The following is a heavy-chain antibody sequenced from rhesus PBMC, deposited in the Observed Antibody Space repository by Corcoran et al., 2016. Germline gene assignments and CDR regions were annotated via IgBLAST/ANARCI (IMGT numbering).Heavy chain of an antibody. CDR1: GFTFSNYY. J-gene: IGHJ1*01. Sequence: EVQLVESGGGLVQPGGSLRLSCAASGFTFSNYYMHWVRQVHGKGLEWVGLIRNKANSYTTEYAAAVKGRFTISRDDSKNTLYLQMSSLKTEDTALYYCWGSSGWYEFWGQGALVTVSS. V-gene: IGHV3-13*01. CDR2: IRNKANSYTT. CDR3: WGSSGWYEF. D-gene: IGHD6-31*01.